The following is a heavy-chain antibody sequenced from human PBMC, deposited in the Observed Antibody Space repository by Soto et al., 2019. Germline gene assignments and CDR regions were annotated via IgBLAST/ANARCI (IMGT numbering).Heavy chain of an antibody. CDR1: GGSISGDYYH. J-gene: IGHJ6*02. CDR2: VFDSGSV. CDR3: AREDDGGDRDYYGLDV. V-gene: IGHV4-30-4*08. D-gene: IGHD2-21*02. Sequence: QVQLQQSGPGLVKPSQTLSLTCTVSGGSISGDYYHWTWIRLSPGKGPEWIGCVFDSGSVLYNPSLKSRLNISVDTSKNQFSLRLSSVTAADTAVYFCAREDDGGDRDYYGLDVWGQGTTVTVSS.